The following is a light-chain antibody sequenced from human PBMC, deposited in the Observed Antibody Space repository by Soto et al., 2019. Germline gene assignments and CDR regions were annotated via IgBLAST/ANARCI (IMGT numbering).Light chain of an antibody. CDR1: NSDVGAYNY. CDR3: SSYTSSSTLV. Sequence: QSVLTQPASVSGSPGQSITISCTGTNSDVGAYNYVSWYQQRPGKAPKLISYDVSSRPSGISNRFSGSKSGNTASLTISGLQAEDEADYYCSSYTSSSTLVFGSGTKVTVL. J-gene: IGLJ1*01. CDR2: DVS. V-gene: IGLV2-14*03.